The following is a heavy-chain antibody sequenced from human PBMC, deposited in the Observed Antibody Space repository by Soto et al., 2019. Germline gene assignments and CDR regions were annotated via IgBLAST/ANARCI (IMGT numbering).Heavy chain of an antibody. D-gene: IGHD3-22*01. Sequence: GASVKVSCKASGYTFNSYGITWVRQSPGQGLEWIGWIGAYNGKTNYAQNLQGRVTMTTDTSTSTAHMELRSLIFDDTAVYFCARRPRDRAPDFWGQGTLVTVSS. CDR3: ARRPRDRAPDF. CDR1: GYTFNSYG. J-gene: IGHJ4*02. CDR2: IGAYNGKT. V-gene: IGHV1-18*01.